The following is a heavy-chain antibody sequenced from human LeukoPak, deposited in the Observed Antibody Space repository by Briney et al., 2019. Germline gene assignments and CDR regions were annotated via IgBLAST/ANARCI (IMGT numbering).Heavy chain of an antibody. CDR2: IYYSGST. CDR1: GGSISSYY. V-gene: IGHV4-59*01. J-gene: IGHJ4*02. CDR3: AREYTVTTGLGYFDY. D-gene: IGHD4-17*01. Sequence: SETLSLTCTVSGGSISSYYWSWIRQPPGKGLEWIGYIYYSGSTNYNPSLKSRVTISVDTSKNQFSLKLSSVTAADTAVYYCAREYTVTTGLGYFDYWGQGTLVTVSS.